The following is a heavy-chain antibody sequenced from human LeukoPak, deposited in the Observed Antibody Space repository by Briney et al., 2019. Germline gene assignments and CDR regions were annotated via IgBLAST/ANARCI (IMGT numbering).Heavy chain of an antibody. V-gene: IGHV3-30*03. Sequence: PGGSLRLSCAASGFTLSSYWMNWVRQAPGKGLEWVAVISYDGSNIYYRDSVKGRFTISRDNSKNTLYLQMNSLRAEDTAVYYCTRDRPMIVAADAFDIWGQGTMVTVSS. CDR3: TRDRPMIVAADAFDI. J-gene: IGHJ3*02. CDR2: ISYDGSNI. D-gene: IGHD3-22*01. CDR1: GFTLSSYW.